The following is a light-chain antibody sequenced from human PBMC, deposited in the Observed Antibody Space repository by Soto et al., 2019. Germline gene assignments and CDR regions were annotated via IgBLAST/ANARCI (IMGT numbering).Light chain of an antibody. CDR1: QSVSNY. V-gene: IGKV3-11*01. J-gene: IGKJ5*01. CDR3: QQRKNWQVT. Sequence: EIVCTDYPITLSLSPRERATLSCRASQSVSNYLAWYQQKPGQAPRLLIYDASNRATGIPARFSGSGSGTDFTLTISSLEPEDFAVYYCQQRKNWQVTFGQGTRLEIK. CDR2: DAS.